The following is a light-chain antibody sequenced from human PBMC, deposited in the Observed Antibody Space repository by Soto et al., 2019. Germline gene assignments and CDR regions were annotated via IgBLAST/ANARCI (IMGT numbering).Light chain of an antibody. J-gene: IGKJ5*01. CDR1: QSVSSK. CDR2: GVS. Sequence: ETLMTKSPSTLSVSPGERATLSCWASQSVSSKLAWYQQKPGQAPRLLIYGVSTRATGIPARFSGSGSGTEFTLTISSLQSEDFAVYYCQQYNNWHPITFGQGTRLEI. CDR3: QQYNNWHPIT. V-gene: IGKV3D-15*01.